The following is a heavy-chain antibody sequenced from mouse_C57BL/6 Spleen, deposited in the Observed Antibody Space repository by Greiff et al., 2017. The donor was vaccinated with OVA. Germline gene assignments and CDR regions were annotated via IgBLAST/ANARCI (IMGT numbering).Heavy chain of an antibody. D-gene: IGHD2-3*01. CDR3: AIPRYDGYPLDD. CDR1: GYTFTSYW. Sequence: QVQLQQPGAELVKPGDSVKVSCTASGYTFTSYWMHWVKQRPGQGLEWIGRIHPSDSDTNYNQKFKGKATLTVDNSSSTAYMQLSSLTSEDTAVYYCAIPRYDGYPLDDWGQGTTLTVSS. V-gene: IGHV1-74*01. CDR2: IHPSDSDT. J-gene: IGHJ2*01.